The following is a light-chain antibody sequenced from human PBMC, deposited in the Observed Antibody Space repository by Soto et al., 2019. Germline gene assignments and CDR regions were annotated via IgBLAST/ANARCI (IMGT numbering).Light chain of an antibody. J-gene: IGKJ5*01. CDR2: GAS. CDR3: QQANSFPIT. CDR1: QGITTF. V-gene: IGKV1-12*01. Sequence: DIQMTQSASAVSASVGDTVTVTCRASQGITTFLAWFRQRPGKVPERLIYGASSLQSGVPSRFSGSGSGTDFTLTISSLQPEDFATYYCQQANSFPITFGQGTRLEIK.